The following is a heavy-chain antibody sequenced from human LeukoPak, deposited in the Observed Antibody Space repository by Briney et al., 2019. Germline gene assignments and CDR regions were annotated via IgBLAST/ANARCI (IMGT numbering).Heavy chain of an antibody. D-gene: IGHD6-13*01. Sequence: SETLSLTCTVSGGSISSGGYYWSWLRQPPGKGLEWIGQINHSGGTNYNPSLKSRVTISVDTSKNQFSLKLSSVTAADTAVYYCARDPRSSWYYLGWFNPWGQGTLVTVSS. CDR1: GGSISSGGYY. CDR2: INHSGGT. J-gene: IGHJ5*02. CDR3: ARDPRSSWYYLGWFNP. V-gene: IGHV4-39*07.